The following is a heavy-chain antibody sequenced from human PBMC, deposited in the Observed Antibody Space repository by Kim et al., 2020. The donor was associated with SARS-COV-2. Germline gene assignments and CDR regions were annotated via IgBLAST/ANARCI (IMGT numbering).Heavy chain of an antibody. Sequence: SETLSLTCTVSGGFISSYYWSWIRQPPGKGLEWIGYIYYSGSTNYNPSLKSRVTISVDTSKNHFSLKLSSVTAADTAVFYCARPQRQWLPIYAFDIWGQG. CDR1: GGFISSYY. CDR3: ARPQRQWLPIYAFDI. V-gene: IGHV4-59*13. CDR2: IYYSGST. J-gene: IGHJ3*02. D-gene: IGHD6-19*01.